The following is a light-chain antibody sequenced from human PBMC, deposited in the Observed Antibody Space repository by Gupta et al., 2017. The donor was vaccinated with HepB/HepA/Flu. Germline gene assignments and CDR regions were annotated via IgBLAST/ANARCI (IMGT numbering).Light chain of an antibody. V-gene: IGLV3-1*01. Sequence: SYELTQPPSLSVSPGQTASITCSGDNLGDKYACWYQQKPGQSPVLVIYQNTKRPSGIPERFSGSNSGNTATLTISETQAMDEADYYCQAWDSSTGVFGTGTKVTVL. CDR2: QNT. CDR3: QAWDSSTGV. CDR1: NLGDKY. J-gene: IGLJ1*01.